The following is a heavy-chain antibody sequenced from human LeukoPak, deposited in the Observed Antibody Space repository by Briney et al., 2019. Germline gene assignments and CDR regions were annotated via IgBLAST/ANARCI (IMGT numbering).Heavy chain of an antibody. V-gene: IGHV1-69*13. CDR3: ARDKERYCSSTSCYGTPEYFQH. CDR2: IIPIFGTA. D-gene: IGHD2-2*01. CDR1: GGTFSSYA. Sequence: GASVKVSCKASGGTFSSYAISWVRQAPGQGLEWMGGIIPIFGTANYAQKFQGRVTITADESTSTACMELSSLRSEDTAVYYCARDKERYCSSTSCYGTPEYFQHWGQGTLVTVSS. J-gene: IGHJ1*01.